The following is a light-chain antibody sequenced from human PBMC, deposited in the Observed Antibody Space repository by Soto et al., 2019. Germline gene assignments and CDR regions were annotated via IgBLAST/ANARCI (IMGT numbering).Light chain of an antibody. J-gene: IGKJ5*01. V-gene: IGKV3-11*01. CDR3: QQRSNWPVT. CDR2: GAS. Sequence: EIVWTQSPATLSLSPGERATLSCRASQSVSSYLAWYQQKPGQAPRLLIYGASNRATGIPARFSGSGSGTDFTLTISSLEPEDFAVYYCQQRSNWPVTFGQGTRLEIK. CDR1: QSVSSY.